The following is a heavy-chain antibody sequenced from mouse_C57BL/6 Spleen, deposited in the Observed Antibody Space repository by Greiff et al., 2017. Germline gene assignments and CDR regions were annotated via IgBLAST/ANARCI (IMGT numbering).Heavy chain of an antibody. CDR2: INPNYGTT. D-gene: IGHD1-1*01. CDR1: GYSFTDYN. V-gene: IGHV1-39*01. CDR3: ARDGYYGSSYWYFDV. J-gene: IGHJ1*03. Sequence: LVESGPELVKPGASVKISCKASGYSFTDYNMNWVKQSNGKSLEWIGVINPNYGTTSYNQKFKGKATLTVDQSSSTAYMQLNSLTSEDSAVYYCARDGYYGSSYWYFDVWGTGTTVTVSS.